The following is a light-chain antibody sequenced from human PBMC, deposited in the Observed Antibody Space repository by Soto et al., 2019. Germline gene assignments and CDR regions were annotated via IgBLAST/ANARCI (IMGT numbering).Light chain of an antibody. CDR1: QSISTW. CDR3: QYYNSYRT. Sequence: DIQMTQSPSTLSASVGDRVTITCRASQSISTWLAWYQQKPGKAPKLLIYKASSLQSGVPSRFSGSGSGTEFTLTISSLQPDHFATYYCQYYNSYRTFGPGTKVDIK. CDR2: KAS. V-gene: IGKV1-5*03. J-gene: IGKJ3*01.